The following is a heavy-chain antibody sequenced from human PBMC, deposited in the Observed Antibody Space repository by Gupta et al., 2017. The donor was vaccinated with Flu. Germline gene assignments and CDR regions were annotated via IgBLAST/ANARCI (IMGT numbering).Heavy chain of an antibody. D-gene: IGHD2-15*01. J-gene: IGHJ4*02. V-gene: IGHV1-2*02. CDR2: INPNSGGT. CDR3: ARVTALYCSGGSCQTDY. Sequence: MHGGRQAPGKGREWMGWINPNSGGTNYAQKFQGRVTMTRDTSISTAYMELSRLRSDDTAVYYCARVTALYCSGGSCQTDYWGQGTLVTVSS.